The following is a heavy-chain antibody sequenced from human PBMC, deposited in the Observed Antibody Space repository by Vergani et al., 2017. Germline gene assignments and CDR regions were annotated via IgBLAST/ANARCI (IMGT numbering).Heavy chain of an antibody. CDR1: GFTFSSYS. D-gene: IGHD3-10*01. CDR3: AKAVTYYYGSGSPHDY. CDR2: ISSSSSTI. Sequence: EVQLVESGGGLVQPGGSLRLSCAASGFTFSSYSMNWVRQAPGKGLEWVSYISSSSSTIYYADSVKGRFTISRDNAKNSLYLQMNSLRAEDTAVYYCAKAVTYYYGSGSPHDYWGQGTLVTVSS. V-gene: IGHV3-48*01. J-gene: IGHJ4*02.